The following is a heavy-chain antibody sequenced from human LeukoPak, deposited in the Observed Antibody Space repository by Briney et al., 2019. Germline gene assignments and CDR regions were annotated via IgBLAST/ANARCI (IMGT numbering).Heavy chain of an antibody. CDR3: ARGVVSYYYDSSGYYPTYYFDY. D-gene: IGHD3-22*01. V-gene: IGHV4-34*01. CDR1: GGSFSGYY. J-gene: IGHJ4*02. Sequence: NTSETLSLTCAVYGGSFSGYYWSWIRQPPGKGLEWIGEINHSGSTNYNPSLKSRVTISVDTSKNQFSLKLSSVTAADTAVYYCARGVVSYYYDSSGYYPTYYFDYWGQGTLVTVSS. CDR2: INHSGST.